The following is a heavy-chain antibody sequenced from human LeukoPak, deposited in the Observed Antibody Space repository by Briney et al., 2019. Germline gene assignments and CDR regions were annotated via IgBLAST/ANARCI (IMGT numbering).Heavy chain of an antibody. D-gene: IGHD5-12*01. V-gene: IGHV4-4*07. Sequence: SETLSLTCTVSGGSISIYYWTWIRQPVGKRLEWIGHIDSRGNTKYNPSLESRVTMSIDTSTNQFSLKLSSVAAADTAVYYCAREGGTPNSAYEFDYWGQGTLVTVSS. CDR3: AREGGTPNSAYEFDY. CDR1: GGSISIYY. J-gene: IGHJ4*02. CDR2: IDSRGNT.